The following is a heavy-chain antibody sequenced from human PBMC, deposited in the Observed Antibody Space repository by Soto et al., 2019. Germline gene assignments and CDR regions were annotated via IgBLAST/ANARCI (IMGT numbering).Heavy chain of an antibody. CDR3: ARQQYYYDSSAEPQSAFDI. Sequence: GASVKVSFKASGGTFSSYAISWLRQAPGQGLEWMGGIIPIFGTANYAQKFQGRVTITADESTSTAYMELSSLRSADTAVYYCARQQYYYDSSAEPQSAFDIWGQGTMVTVSS. CDR2: IIPIFGTA. J-gene: IGHJ3*02. V-gene: IGHV1-69*13. D-gene: IGHD3-22*01. CDR1: GGTFSSYA.